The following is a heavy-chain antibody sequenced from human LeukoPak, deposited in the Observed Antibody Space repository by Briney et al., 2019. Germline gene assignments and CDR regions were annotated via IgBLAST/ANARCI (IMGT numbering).Heavy chain of an antibody. CDR1: GFTFSSYA. D-gene: IGHD6-19*01. CDR2: ISGSGSGGST. Sequence: GGSLIISCAASGFTFSSYAMSWVRQAPGKGLEWVSTISGSGSGGSTYYADSVKGRFTISRDNSKDTLYLQMNSLRAEDTAVYYCAKLLAVTNSYYFNYWGQGTLVTVSS. J-gene: IGHJ4*02. V-gene: IGHV3-23*01. CDR3: AKLLAVTNSYYFNY.